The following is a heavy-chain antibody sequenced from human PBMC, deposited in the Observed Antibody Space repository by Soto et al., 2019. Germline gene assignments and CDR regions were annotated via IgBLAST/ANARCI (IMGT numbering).Heavy chain of an antibody. Sequence: GGSLRLSCAASGFTFSSYSMSWVRQAPGKGLEWVSAISGSGGSTYYADSVKGRFTISRDNSKKKQKLQMNSMKAENTTENYFAKASPYSRGFFDYWGQETLVTVSS. CDR1: GFTFSSYS. J-gene: IGHJ4*02. V-gene: IGHV3-23*01. CDR3: AKASPYSRGFFDY. CDR2: ISGSGGST. D-gene: IGHD6-19*01.